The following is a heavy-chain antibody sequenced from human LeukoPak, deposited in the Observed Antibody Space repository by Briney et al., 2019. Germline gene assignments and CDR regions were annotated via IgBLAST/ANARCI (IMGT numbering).Heavy chain of an antibody. CDR2: IKQDGSEK. V-gene: IGHV3-7*01. CDR1: GFTFSSYW. Sequence: GRSLRLSCAPSGFTFSSYWMSWVRQAPGKWREWVANIKQDGSEKYYVDSVKGRFTISRDNAKNSLYLQMNSLRAEDTAVYYCARLTVYSSSWLAYYMDVWGKGTTVTVSS. D-gene: IGHD6-13*01. CDR3: ARLTVYSSSWLAYYMDV. J-gene: IGHJ6*03.